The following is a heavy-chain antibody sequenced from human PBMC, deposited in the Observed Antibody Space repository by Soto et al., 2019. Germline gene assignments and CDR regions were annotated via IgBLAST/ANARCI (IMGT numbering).Heavy chain of an antibody. D-gene: IGHD2-15*01. CDR1: GESISSSSYY. CDR3: AREGYCSGGSCYNGRFY. CDR2: IYYSGRT. V-gene: IGHV4-39*02. Sequence: PSETLSLTCSVSGESISSSSYYWYWIRQPPGKGLEWIGSIYYSGRTYYNPSFKSRVTISIDTSKNQFSLKLSSVTATDTAVYYCAREGYCSGGSCYNGRFYWGQGTLVTVSS. J-gene: IGHJ4*02.